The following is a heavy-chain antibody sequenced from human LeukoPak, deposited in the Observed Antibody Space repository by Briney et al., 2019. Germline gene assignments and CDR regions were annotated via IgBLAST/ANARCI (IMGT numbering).Heavy chain of an antibody. J-gene: IGHJ4*02. V-gene: IGHV4-39*07. CDR1: GFTFSSYA. CDR3: AIRDYDILTGYPWDY. Sequence: LRLSCAASGFTFSSYAMHWVRQPPGKGLEWIGSIYYSGSTYYNPSLKSRVTISVDTSKNQFSLKLSSVTAADTAVYYCAIRDYDILTGYPWDYWGQGTLVTVSS. D-gene: IGHD3-9*01. CDR2: IYYSGST.